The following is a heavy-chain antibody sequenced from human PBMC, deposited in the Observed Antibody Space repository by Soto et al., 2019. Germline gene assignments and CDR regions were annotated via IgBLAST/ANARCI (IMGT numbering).Heavy chain of an antibody. CDR2: IIPIFGTA. CDR3: ARCGGGSCYSYYYYGMDV. CDR1: GGTFSSYA. V-gene: IGHV1-69*13. D-gene: IGHD2-15*01. J-gene: IGHJ6*02. Sequence: SVKVSCKASGGTFSSYAISWVRQAPGQGLEWMGGIIPIFGTANYAQKFQGRVTITADESTSTAYMELSSLRSEDTAVYYCARCGGGSCYSYYYYGMDVWGQGTTVTVSS.